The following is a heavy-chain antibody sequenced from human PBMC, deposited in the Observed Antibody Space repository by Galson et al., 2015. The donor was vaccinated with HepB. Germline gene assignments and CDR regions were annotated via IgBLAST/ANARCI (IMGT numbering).Heavy chain of an antibody. CDR1: GFTFSSYG. J-gene: IGHJ4*02. CDR2: IWYDGSNK. V-gene: IGHV3-33*01. Sequence: SLRLSCAASGFTFSSYGMHWVRQAPGKGLEWVAVIWYDGSNKYYADSVKGRFTISRDNSKNTLYLQMNSLRAEGTAVYYCARDSCTGGVCYTFDYWGQGTLVTVSS. CDR3: ARDSCTGGVCYTFDY. D-gene: IGHD2-8*02.